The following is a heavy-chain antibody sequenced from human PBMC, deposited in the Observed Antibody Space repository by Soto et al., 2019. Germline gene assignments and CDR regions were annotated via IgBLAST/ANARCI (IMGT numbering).Heavy chain of an antibody. CDR2: ISGSGGST. CDR3: AKGWYIVVVPAAYDY. V-gene: IGHV3-23*01. J-gene: IGHJ4*02. D-gene: IGHD2-2*01. Sequence: EVQLLESGGGLVQPGGSLRLSCAASGFSFSSYAMSWARQAPGKGLEWVSAISGSGGSTYYADSVKGRFTISRDNSKNTLYLQMNSLRAEDTAVYYCAKGWYIVVVPAAYDYWGQGTLVTVSS. CDR1: GFSFSSYA.